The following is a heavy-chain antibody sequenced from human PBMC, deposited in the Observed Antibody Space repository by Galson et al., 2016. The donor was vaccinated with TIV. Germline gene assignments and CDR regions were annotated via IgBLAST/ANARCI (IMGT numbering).Heavy chain of an antibody. V-gene: IGHV1-2*02. D-gene: IGHD5-18*01. Sequence: SVKVSCKASGYPFSAYYIYWVRQAPGQGLEWMGWINPYSADTNYAQSFQGRVSMTSDTSINTAYMELSRLRPDDTAIFFCARGFNYGFDFYYGMDVWGQGTTVTVSS. CDR1: GYPFSAYY. CDR3: ARGFNYGFDFYYGMDV. CDR2: INPYSADT. J-gene: IGHJ6*02.